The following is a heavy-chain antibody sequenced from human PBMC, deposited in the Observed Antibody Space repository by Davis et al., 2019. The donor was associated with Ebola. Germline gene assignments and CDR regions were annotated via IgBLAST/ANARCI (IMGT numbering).Heavy chain of an antibody. CDR3: ARAPILWWPQNHDAFDI. CDR1: GGSVSSGSYY. V-gene: IGHV4-61*01. CDR2: IYYSGST. J-gene: IGHJ3*02. Sequence: PSETLSLTCTVSGGSVSSGSYYWSWIRQPPGKGLEWIGYIYYSGSTNYNPSLKSRVTISVDTSKNQFSLKLSSVTAADTAVYYCARAPILWWPQNHDAFDIWGQGTMVTVSS. D-gene: IGHD2-21*01.